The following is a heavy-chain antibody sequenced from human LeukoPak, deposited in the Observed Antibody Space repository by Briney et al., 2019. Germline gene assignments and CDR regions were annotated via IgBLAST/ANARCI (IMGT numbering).Heavy chain of an antibody. Sequence: KSGGSLRLPCAASGFTFSSYSMNWVRQAPGKGLEWVSSISSSSSYIYYADSVKGRFTISRDNAKNSLYLQMNSLRAEDTAVYYCASNPQTYYYDSSGHGYYYGMDVWGQGTTVTVSS. D-gene: IGHD3-22*01. J-gene: IGHJ6*02. CDR3: ASNPQTYYYDSSGHGYYYGMDV. CDR2: ISSSSSYI. CDR1: GFTFSSYS. V-gene: IGHV3-21*01.